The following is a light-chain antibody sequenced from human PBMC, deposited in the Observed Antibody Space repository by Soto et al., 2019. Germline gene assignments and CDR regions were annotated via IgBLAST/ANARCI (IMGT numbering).Light chain of an antibody. Sequence: DIQMTQSPSSLSASVGDRVPITCQASQDINKYLNWYQQKPGKAPKLLIFDASSVETGVPSRFSGSGSGTHFTFTISSLEPEDIATYHCQQYEDLPLTFGGGTRVELK. CDR2: DAS. CDR1: QDINKY. CDR3: QQYEDLPLT. J-gene: IGKJ4*01. V-gene: IGKV1-33*01.